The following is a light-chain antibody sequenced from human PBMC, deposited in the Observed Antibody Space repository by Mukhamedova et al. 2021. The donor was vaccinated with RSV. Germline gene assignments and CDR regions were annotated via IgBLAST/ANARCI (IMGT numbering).Light chain of an antibody. Sequence: LLIYGNSLRPSGVPDRFSGSKSGTSASLAITGVQAGDEADYYCQSYDRGLSARVFGGGTKLT. CDR3: QSYDRGLSARV. J-gene: IGLJ3*02. CDR2: GNS. V-gene: IGLV1-40*01.